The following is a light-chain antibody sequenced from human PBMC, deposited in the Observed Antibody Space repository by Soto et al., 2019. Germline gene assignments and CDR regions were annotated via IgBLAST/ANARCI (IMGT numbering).Light chain of an antibody. CDR1: SSDVGAYNY. Sequence: QSALTQPPSASGCPGQSVTISCTGTSSDVGAYNYVSWYQQLPGKAPKLMIYDVSKRPSGVPDRFSGSKSGNTASLTISGLQAEEEAAYYCYSYAGSYIVFGTGNKVTVL. V-gene: IGLV2-11*01. J-gene: IGLJ1*01. CDR3: YSYAGSYIV. CDR2: DVS.